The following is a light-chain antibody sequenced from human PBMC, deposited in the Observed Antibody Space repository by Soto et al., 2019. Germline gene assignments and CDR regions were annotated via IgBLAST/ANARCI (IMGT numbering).Light chain of an antibody. CDR3: QQYHNWPGYT. Sequence: EIVMTQSPATLSVSPGERATLSCRASQTVSSYLAWYQQKPGQAPRLLIYGASTRATGIPARFSGSGSGTEFNLNISRLKYEDLTVYCGQQYHNWPGYTFGQGTKLEIK. CDR2: GAS. V-gene: IGKV3-15*01. CDR1: QTVSSY. J-gene: IGKJ2*01.